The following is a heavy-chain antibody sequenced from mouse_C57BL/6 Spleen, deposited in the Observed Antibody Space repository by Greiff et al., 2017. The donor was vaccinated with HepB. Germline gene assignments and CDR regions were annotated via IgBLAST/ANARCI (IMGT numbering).Heavy chain of an antibody. CDR1: GYSITSGYY. J-gene: IGHJ4*01. D-gene: IGHD1-1*01. Sequence: EVQLQESGPGLVKPSQSLSLTCSVTGYSITSGYYWNWIRQFPGNKLEWMGYISYDGSNNYNPSLKNRISITRDTSKNQFFLKLNSVTTEDTATYYCAVYYYGSSYGYAMDYWGQGTSVTVSS. CDR3: AVYYYGSSYGYAMDY. CDR2: ISYDGSN. V-gene: IGHV3-6*01.